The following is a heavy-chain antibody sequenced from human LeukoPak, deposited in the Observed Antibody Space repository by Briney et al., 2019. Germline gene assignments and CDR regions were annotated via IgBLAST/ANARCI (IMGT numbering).Heavy chain of an antibody. J-gene: IGHJ4*02. V-gene: IGHV3-21*01. CDR1: GFTFSSYA. CDR2: ISSSSSYI. Sequence: GGSLRLSCAASGFTFSSYAMSWVRQAPGKGLEWVSSISSSSSYIYYADSVKGRFTISRDNAKNSLYLQMNSLRAEDTAVYYCARVRSSGYVDYWGQGTLVTVSS. CDR3: ARVRSSGYVDY. D-gene: IGHD6-19*01.